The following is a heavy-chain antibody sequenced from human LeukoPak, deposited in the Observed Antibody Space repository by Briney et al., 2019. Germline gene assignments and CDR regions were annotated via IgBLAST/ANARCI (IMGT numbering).Heavy chain of an antibody. CDR2: IWYDGSNK. J-gene: IGHJ4*02. CDR1: GLTFSSYG. D-gene: IGHD2-21*01. V-gene: IGHV3-30*02. Sequence: GGSLRLSCAASGLTFSSYGMHCVPQAPGKGLEWVVFIWYDGSNKYYADSVKGRFTISRDNSKNTLYLQMNSLRAEDTAVYYCAKGQGVVVIAPIDYWGQGTLVTVSS. CDR3: AKGQGVVVIAPIDY.